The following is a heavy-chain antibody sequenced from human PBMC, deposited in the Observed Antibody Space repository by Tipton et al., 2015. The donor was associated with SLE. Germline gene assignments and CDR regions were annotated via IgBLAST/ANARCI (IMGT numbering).Heavy chain of an antibody. J-gene: IGHJ5*02. Sequence: SLRLSCAASAITFSGYAFHWVRQAPGKGLEWVAVISHDGTNKYSADSVKGRFTISRDNSKNTMFLQMNSLRAEDTALYYCARVGKGYSYGNGFDPWGQGTLVTVSS. CDR1: AITFSGYA. D-gene: IGHD5-18*01. CDR2: ISHDGTNK. V-gene: IGHV3-30-3*01. CDR3: ARVGKGYSYGNGFDP.